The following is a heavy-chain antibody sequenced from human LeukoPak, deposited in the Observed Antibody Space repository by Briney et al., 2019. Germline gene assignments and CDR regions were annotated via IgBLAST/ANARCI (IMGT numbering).Heavy chain of an antibody. J-gene: IGHJ3*02. CDR3: ARTLRAYYYDSSGYRMAFDI. Sequence: SETLSLTCAVYGGSFSGYYWSWIRQPPGKGLEWIGEINHSGSTNYNPSLKSRVTISVDTSKNQFSLKLSSVTAADTAVYYRARTLRAYYYDSSGYRMAFDIWGQGTMVTVSS. D-gene: IGHD3-22*01. CDR2: INHSGST. CDR1: GGSFSGYY. V-gene: IGHV4-34*01.